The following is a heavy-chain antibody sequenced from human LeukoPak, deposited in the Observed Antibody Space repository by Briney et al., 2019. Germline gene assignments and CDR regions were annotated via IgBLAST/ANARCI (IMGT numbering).Heavy chain of an antibody. J-gene: IGHJ4*02. CDR1: GYTFPDYY. D-gene: IGHD1-1*01. Sequence: ASVKVSCKASGYTFPDYYMHWVRQAPGQGLEWMGWINPNSGDTNYAQKFQGRVTVTRDTSINTAYMELSRLRSDDTAVYYCARDGNFDYWGQGTLVTVSS. CDR2: INPNSGDT. CDR3: ARDGNFDY. V-gene: IGHV1-2*02.